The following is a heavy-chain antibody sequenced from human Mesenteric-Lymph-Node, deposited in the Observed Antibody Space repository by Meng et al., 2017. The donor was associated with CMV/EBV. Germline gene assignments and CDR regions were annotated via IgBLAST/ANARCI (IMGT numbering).Heavy chain of an antibody. Sequence: KVSCKGSGYTFTNFYIGWVRQLPGKGLEWMGIIGDSDTRYSPSFQGRVTISVDESMNTAYLQWSGLEASDTAMYFCARRESYYFHYWGQGTLVTVSS. V-gene: IGHV5-51*01. J-gene: IGHJ4*02. D-gene: IGHD1-26*01. CDR1: GYTFTNFY. CDR3: ARRESYYFHY. CDR2: IGDSDT.